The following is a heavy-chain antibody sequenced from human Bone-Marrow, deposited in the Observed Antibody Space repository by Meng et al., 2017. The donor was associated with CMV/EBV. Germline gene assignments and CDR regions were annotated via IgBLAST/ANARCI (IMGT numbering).Heavy chain of an antibody. D-gene: IGHD4-23*01. CDR1: GFTFSSYA. Sequence: GGSLRRSCAASGFTFSSYAMRWVRQAPGKGLEWVSAISGSGGSTYYADSVKGRFTISRDNSKNTLYLQMNSLSAEDTAVYYCAKGSVVTTLGDYYYYYGMAVWGQGTTVNVSS. CDR3: AKGSVVTTLGDYYYYYGMAV. J-gene: IGHJ6*02. CDR2: ISGSGGST. V-gene: IGHV3-23*01.